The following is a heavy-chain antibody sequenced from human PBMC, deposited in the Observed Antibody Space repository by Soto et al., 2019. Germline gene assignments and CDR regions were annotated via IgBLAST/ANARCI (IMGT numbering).Heavy chain of an antibody. Sequence: SETLSLTCTVSGGSISSGDYYWSWIRQPPGKGLEWIGYIYYSGSTYYNPSLKSRVTISVDTSKNQFSLKLSSVTAADTAVYYCARVHIVVVPAAKYIWFDPWGQGTLVTVS. CDR2: IYYSGST. CDR1: GGSISSGDYY. V-gene: IGHV4-30-4*01. D-gene: IGHD2-2*01. CDR3: ARVHIVVVPAAKYIWFDP. J-gene: IGHJ5*02.